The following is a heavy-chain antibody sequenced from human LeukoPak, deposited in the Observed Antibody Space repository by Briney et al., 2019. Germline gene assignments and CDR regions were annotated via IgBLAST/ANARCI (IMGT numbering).Heavy chain of an antibody. CDR3: ATVAGDCSGGRCYLLRFDY. D-gene: IGHD2-15*01. J-gene: IGHJ4*02. CDR2: IKLDGSEK. V-gene: IGHV3-7*01. CDR1: GFTFSNYW. Sequence: GGSLRLSCAASGFTFSNYWMSWVRQAPGKGLEWVANIKLDGSEKDYVDSVKGRFTISRDNAKNSLYLQMNSLRGDDTAVYYCATVAGDCSGGRCYLLRFDYWGQGTLVTVSS.